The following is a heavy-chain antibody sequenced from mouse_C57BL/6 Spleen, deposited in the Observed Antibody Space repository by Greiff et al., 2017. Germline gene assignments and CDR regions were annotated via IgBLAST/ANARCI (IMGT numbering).Heavy chain of an antibody. CDR1: GYTFTSYW. Sequence: VQLQQSGAELAKPGASVKLSCKASGYTFTSYWMHWVKQRPGQGLEWIGYIYPSSGYTKYNQKFKDKATLTADKSSSTAYMQLSRLTYEDAAVXYGARGDGYLYYGAMDYWGQGTSVTVSA. V-gene: IGHV1-7*01. CDR3: ARGDGYLYYGAMDY. J-gene: IGHJ4*01. D-gene: IGHD2-3*01. CDR2: IYPSSGYT.